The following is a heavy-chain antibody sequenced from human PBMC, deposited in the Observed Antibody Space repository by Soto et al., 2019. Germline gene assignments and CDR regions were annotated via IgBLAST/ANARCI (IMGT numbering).Heavy chain of an antibody. D-gene: IGHD2-15*01. V-gene: IGHV4-39*01. CDR2: IYYSGST. CDR3: ARLGYCSGGSCYGDYYVDV. J-gene: IGHJ6*03. CDR1: GGSISSSSYY. Sequence: QLQLQESGPGLVKPSETLSLTCTVSGGSISSSSYYWGWIRQPPGKGLEWIGSIYYSGSTYYNPSLKSRVTISVDTSKNQFSLKLSSVTAADTAVYYCARLGYCSGGSCYGDYYVDVWGKGTTVTVSS.